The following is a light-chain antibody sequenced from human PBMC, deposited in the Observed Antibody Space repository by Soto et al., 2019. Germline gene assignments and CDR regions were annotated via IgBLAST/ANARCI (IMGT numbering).Light chain of an antibody. CDR3: HQYGTSRT. J-gene: IGKJ1*01. CDR2: GAS. V-gene: IGKV3-20*01. CDR1: QSVSSNY. Sequence: ETVLTQSPGTLSLSPGERATLSCRASQSVSSNYLAWYQEKPGQAPRLLIYGASSRAAGIPDRFTGSGSGTDFTLTISRLEAEDFAVYYCHQYGTSRTFGQGTKVEIK.